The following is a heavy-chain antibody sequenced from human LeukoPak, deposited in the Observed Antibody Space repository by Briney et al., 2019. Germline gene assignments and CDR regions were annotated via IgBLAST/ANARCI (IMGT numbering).Heavy chain of an antibody. CDR3: AKGGYSSGWYGDH. CDR2: LNWNGDST. J-gene: IGHJ4*02. V-gene: IGHV3-20*04. D-gene: IGHD6-19*01. CDR1: GFTFDDYG. Sequence: GGSLRLSCAASGFTFDDYGMSWVRQVPGKGLEWVFGLNWNGDSTSYADSVRGRFTISRDNAKNSVYLQMNSLKAEDTALYYCAKGGYSSGWYGDHWGQGTLVTVSS.